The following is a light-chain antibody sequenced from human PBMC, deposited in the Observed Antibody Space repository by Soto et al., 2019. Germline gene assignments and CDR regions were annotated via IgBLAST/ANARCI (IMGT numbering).Light chain of an antibody. CDR2: GAS. V-gene: IGKV3-20*01. CDR3: QQYGSGT. J-gene: IGKJ1*01. CDR1: QIVNRNF. Sequence: EIVLTQSPDTLSMSPGERATLSCRASQIVNRNFLAWFQQKSGQAPRLLIYGASIRATGIPDRINGSGSGTDFTLTISRLEPEDFALYFCQQYGSGTFGQGTKVEIK.